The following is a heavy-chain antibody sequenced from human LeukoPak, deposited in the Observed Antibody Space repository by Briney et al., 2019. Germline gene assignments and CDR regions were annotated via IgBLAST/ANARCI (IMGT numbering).Heavy chain of an antibody. D-gene: IGHD1-26*01. J-gene: IGHJ6*02. V-gene: IGHV3-30*18. CDR1: GFTFSSYG. CDR3: AKSRSNRDYYYYSMDV. Sequence: GGSLRLSCAASGFTFSSYGMHWVRQAPGKGLEWVAVISYDGSNKYYADSVKGRFTISRDNSKNTLYLQMNSLRAEDTAVYYCAKSRSNRDYYYYSMDVWGQGTTVTVSS. CDR2: ISYDGSNK.